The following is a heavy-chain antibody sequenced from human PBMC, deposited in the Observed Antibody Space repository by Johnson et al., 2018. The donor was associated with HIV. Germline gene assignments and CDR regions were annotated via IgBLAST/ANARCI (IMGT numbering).Heavy chain of an antibody. D-gene: IGHD6-19*01. CDR1: GFTVSSNY. CDR3: ARAGAVGFDAFDI. V-gene: IGHV3-53*01. Sequence: VQLVESGGGLIQPGGSLRLSCAASGFTVSSNYMSWVRQPPGKGLEWVSVIYSGGSTYYADSVKGRFTISRDSSKNTLYLQMNSLRAEDTAVYYCARAGAVGFDAFDIWGQGTMVTVSS. J-gene: IGHJ3*02. CDR2: IYSGGST.